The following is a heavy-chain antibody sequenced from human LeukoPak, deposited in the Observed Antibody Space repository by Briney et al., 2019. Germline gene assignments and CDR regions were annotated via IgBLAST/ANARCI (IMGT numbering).Heavy chain of an antibody. V-gene: IGHV4-4*07. J-gene: IGHJ4*02. CDR2: IYSSGST. CDR3: ARRPARHFDY. CDR1: GGSISSYY. Sequence: PSETLSLTCTVSGGSISSYYWSWIRQPAGKGLEWIGRIYSSGSTYYNPSLKSRVTISVDTSKNQFSLKLSSVTAADTAVYYCARRPARHFDYWGQGTLVTVSS. D-gene: IGHD6-6*01.